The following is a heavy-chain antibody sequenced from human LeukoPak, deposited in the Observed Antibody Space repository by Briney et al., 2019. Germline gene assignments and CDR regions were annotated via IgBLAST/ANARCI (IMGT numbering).Heavy chain of an antibody. V-gene: IGHV3-30*18. J-gene: IGHJ4*02. Sequence: GGSLRLSCAASGFTFSSYGMHWVRQAPGKGLEWVAVISYDGSNKYYADSVKGRFTISRDNSKNTLYLQMNSLRAEDTAVYYCAKAIRGSSTSCVGYWGQGTLVTVSS. CDR2: ISYDGSNK. CDR1: GFTFSSYG. CDR3: AKAIRGSSTSCVGY. D-gene: IGHD2-2*01.